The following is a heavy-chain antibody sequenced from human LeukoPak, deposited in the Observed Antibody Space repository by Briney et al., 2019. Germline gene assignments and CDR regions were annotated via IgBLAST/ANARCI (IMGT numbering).Heavy chain of an antibody. CDR2: ISGSGGSR. V-gene: IGHV3-23*01. Sequence: GGSLRLSCAASGFTFSSYAMSWVRQAPGKGLEWVSAISGSGGSRYYAVSVKGRFTISRDNSKSTLYLQMNSLRAEDTAVYYCAKDRESGWYAFNYWGQGTLVTVSS. J-gene: IGHJ4*02. CDR3: AKDRESGWYAFNY. D-gene: IGHD6-19*01. CDR1: GFTFSSYA.